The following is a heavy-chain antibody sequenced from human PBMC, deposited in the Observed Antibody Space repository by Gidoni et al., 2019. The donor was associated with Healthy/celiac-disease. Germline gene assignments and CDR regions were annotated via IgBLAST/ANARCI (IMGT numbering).Heavy chain of an antibody. CDR3: AKDSWYYYDSSGYYHDAFDI. Sequence: EVQLLESGGGLVQPGGSLRLSCAASGFTFRSDAMSWVRQAPGKGLECVSAISGSGGSTYYADSVKGRFTISRENSKNTLYLQMNSLRAEDTAVYYCAKDSWYYYDSSGYYHDAFDIWGQGTMVTVSS. V-gene: IGHV3-23*01. CDR1: GFTFRSDA. CDR2: ISGSGGST. J-gene: IGHJ3*02. D-gene: IGHD3-22*01.